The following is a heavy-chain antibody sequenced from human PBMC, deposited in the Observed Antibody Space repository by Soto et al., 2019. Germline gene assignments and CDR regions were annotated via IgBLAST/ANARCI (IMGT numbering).Heavy chain of an antibody. D-gene: IGHD3-16*01. V-gene: IGHV4-31*02. CDR3: ASGRGGYNWFDP. CDR2: IYYSGST. Sequence: WTWIRQHPGKGLEWIGYIYYSGSTYYNPSLKSRVTISVDTSKNQFSLKLSSVTAADTAVYSCASGRGGYNWFDPWGQGTLVTVAS. J-gene: IGHJ5*02.